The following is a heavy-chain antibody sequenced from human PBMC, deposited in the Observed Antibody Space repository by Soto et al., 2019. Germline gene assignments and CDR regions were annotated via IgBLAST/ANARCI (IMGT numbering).Heavy chain of an antibody. D-gene: IGHD1-1*01. V-gene: IGHV3-30-3*01. CDR2: ISYHSTNK. CDR3: ARDGPIRRYEFDY. J-gene: IGHJ4*02. CDR1: GFTFGQYP. Sequence: QVQLVESGGGVVQPGTSLRLSCAASGFTFGQYPMQWVRQAPGKGLQWVAVISYHSTNKYYSDSVKGRFTISRDNSKNTLYLQMNRLTPEDTAIYYCARDGPIRRYEFDYWGQGTLVTVSS.